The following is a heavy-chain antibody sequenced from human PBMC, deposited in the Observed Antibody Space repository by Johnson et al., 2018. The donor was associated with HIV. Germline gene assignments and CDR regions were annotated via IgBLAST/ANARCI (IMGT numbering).Heavy chain of an antibody. V-gene: IGHV3-30*02. CDR2: IRYDGSNK. Sequence: QMQLVESGGGVVQPGGSLRLSCAASGFTFSSYGMHWVRQAPGKGLEWVAFIRYDGSNKYYAYSVKGRFTISRDNSKNTLYLQMNSLRAEDTAVYYCARLGFYNWNGGGALDIWGQGTMVTVSS. CDR3: ARLGFYNWNGGGALDI. CDR1: GFTFSSYG. J-gene: IGHJ3*02. D-gene: IGHD1-20*01.